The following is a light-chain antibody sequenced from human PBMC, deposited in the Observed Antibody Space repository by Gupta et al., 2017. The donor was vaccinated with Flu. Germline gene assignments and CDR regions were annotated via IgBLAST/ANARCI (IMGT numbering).Light chain of an antibody. CDR1: RSLVYTDGESY. CDR2: RIS. Sequence: DEVLTQSPPVQPATLEQHSAISCKSSRSLVYTDGESYLNWFNQRPGESPRRLISRISDRDSGVPDRFSGSGSGTDFTLKISRVETEDVGVHYCMQVTHWPYTFGQGTKLELK. V-gene: IGKV2-30*01. CDR3: MQVTHWPYT. J-gene: IGKJ2*01.